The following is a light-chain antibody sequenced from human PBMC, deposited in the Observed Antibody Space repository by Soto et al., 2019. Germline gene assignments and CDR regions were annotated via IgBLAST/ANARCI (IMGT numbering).Light chain of an antibody. Sequence: EIVMTQSPATLSVSPGERATLSCRASQSVSSNLACYQQKPGQAPRLLIYGPSTRANGIPARFSGSGSGTEFTLTISSLQSEDFAVYYCQQYNNWPPWTFGQGTKVEIK. CDR1: QSVSSN. V-gene: IGKV3-15*01. CDR3: QQYNNWPPWT. J-gene: IGKJ1*01. CDR2: GPS.